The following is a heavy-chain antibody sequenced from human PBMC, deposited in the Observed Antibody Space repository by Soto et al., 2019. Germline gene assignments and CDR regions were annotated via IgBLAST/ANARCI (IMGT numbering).Heavy chain of an antibody. V-gene: IGHV4-30-4*01. Sequence: PSETLSLTCTVSGGSISSGDYYWSWIRQPPGKGLEWIGYIYHSGSTYYKPSLKSRVTISVNTSKNQFSLKLSSVTAADTAVYYCARERPDGARLDPWGQGTLVTVSS. CDR3: ARERPDGARLDP. CDR2: IYHSGST. CDR1: GGSISSGDYY. D-gene: IGHD6-6*01. J-gene: IGHJ5*02.